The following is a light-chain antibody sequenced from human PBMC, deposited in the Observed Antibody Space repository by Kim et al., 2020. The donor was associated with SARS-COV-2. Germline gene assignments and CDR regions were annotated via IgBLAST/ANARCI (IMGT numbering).Light chain of an antibody. Sequence: PGGTGTLHCTSHTGAVTSGHYPYWFQQKPGQAPRTLIYDTQNKHSWTPARFSGSLLGGKAALTLSGAQPEDEAEYYCLLSYSDVAVFGGGTQLTVL. J-gene: IGLJ3*02. V-gene: IGLV7-46*01. CDR2: DTQ. CDR1: TGAVTSGHY. CDR3: LLSYSDVAV.